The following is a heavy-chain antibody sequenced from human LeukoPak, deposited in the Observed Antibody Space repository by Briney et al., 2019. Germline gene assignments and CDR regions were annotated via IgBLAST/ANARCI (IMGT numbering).Heavy chain of an antibody. CDR3: ARDRDTARYFDY. CDR1: GFTFSSYS. D-gene: IGHD5-18*01. CDR2: ISSRSSYI. J-gene: IGHJ4*02. Sequence: GGSLRLSCAASGFTFSSYSMNGVRQAPGKGLEWVSSISSRSSYIYYADSVKGRFTISRNNAKNSLYLQMNSLRAEDTAVYYCARDRDTARYFDYWGQGTLVTVSS. V-gene: IGHV3-21*01.